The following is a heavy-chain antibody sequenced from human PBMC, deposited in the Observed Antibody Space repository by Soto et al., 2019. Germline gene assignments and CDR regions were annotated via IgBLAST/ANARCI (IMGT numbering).Heavy chain of an antibody. Sequence: QVQLQESGPGLVEPSQTLSLTCTVSGGSIGSTDSYWSWIRRPPGKGLEWIGYIYDTGGTFYNPSLKSRLTISLETSSNQFSLTLTSVTATDTGIYYCARGGSGWAEYFQHWGQGTLVAVSS. V-gene: IGHV4-30-4*08. CDR1: GGSIGSTDSY. CDR2: IYDTGGT. J-gene: IGHJ1*01. CDR3: ARGGSGWAEYFQH. D-gene: IGHD6-25*01.